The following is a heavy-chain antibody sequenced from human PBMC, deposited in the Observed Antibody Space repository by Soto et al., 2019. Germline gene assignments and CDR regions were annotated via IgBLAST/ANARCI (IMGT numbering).Heavy chain of an antibody. CDR1: GGSFIGYY. CDR3: ARHPTAQWEVRFMAFDI. D-gene: IGHD1-26*01. J-gene: IGHJ3*02. CDR2: INQSGST. V-gene: IGHV4-34*01. Sequence: QVQLQQWGAGLLKPSETLSLTCAVSGGSFIGYYWTWIRRPPGKGLEWIGEINQSGSTNSNPSLKSRLIISVDTSKSQFSLKLTSVTAADTAIYYCARHPTAQWEVRFMAFDIWDQGTMVTVSS.